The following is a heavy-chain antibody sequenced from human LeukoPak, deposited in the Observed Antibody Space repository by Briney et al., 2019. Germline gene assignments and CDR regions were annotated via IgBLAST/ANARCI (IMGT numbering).Heavy chain of an antibody. D-gene: IGHD6-19*01. CDR3: AKVRGTYSSGYFFDY. V-gene: IGHV3-9*01. J-gene: IGHJ4*02. Sequence: AGGSLRLSCAASGFTFDNYAMHWVRQAPGKSLEWLSIISWNSGYIGYADSVKGRVTISRDNAKKSLDLQMNSLRAEDTAFYYCAKVRGTYSSGYFFDYWGQGTLVTVSS. CDR1: GFTFDNYA. CDR2: ISWNSGYI.